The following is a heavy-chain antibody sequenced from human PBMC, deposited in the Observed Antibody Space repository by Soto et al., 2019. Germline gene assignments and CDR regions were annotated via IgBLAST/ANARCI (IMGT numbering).Heavy chain of an antibody. CDR3: ASGRGYCSESSCSYFDYFQH. V-gene: IGHV3-30*03. Sequence: LRLSCAASGLTFNTYAMNWIRLAPGKGLEWVAVISNDGSNKYYADSVKGRFTISRDNSKNTVYLQMNSLRGEDTGVYYCASGRGYCSESSCSYFDYFQHWGQGALVTVSS. CDR2: ISNDGSNK. D-gene: IGHD2-2*01. J-gene: IGHJ1*01. CDR1: GLTFNTYA.